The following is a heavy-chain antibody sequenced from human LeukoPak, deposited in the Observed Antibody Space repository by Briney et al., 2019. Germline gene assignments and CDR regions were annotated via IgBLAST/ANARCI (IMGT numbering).Heavy chain of an antibody. CDR1: GFTFDDYA. Sequence: PGGSLRLSCAASGFTFDDYAMHWVRQAPGKGLEWVSGISWNSGSIGYADSVKGRFTISRDNAKNSLYLQMNSLRAEDTALYYCAKAQQLVRGEYFDYWGQGTLVTVSS. CDR2: ISWNSGSI. D-gene: IGHD6-13*01. CDR3: AKAQQLVRGEYFDY. V-gene: IGHV3-9*01. J-gene: IGHJ4*02.